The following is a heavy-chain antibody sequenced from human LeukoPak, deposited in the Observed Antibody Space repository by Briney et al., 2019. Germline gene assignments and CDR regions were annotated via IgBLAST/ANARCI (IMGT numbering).Heavy chain of an antibody. CDR3: ARQLYGSDY. CDR1: GVSFSTYY. Sequence: SETLSLTCDVSGVSFSTYYWSWIRQSPEKGLEWIGEVNHSGYTNLNPSLKSRVTISVDTSKNQFSLKLSSVTAADTALYYCARQLYGSDYWGQGTLVTVSS. V-gene: IGHV4-34*01. CDR2: VNHSGYT. D-gene: IGHD4-17*01. J-gene: IGHJ4*02.